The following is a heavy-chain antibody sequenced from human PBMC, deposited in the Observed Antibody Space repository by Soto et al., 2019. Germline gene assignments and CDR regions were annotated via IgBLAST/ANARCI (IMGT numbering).Heavy chain of an antibody. D-gene: IGHD2-15*01. CDR2: ISSSSSYI. V-gene: IGHV3-21*01. CDR1: GFTFSSYS. CDR3: ASGYCSGGSCYAVGYYGMDV. J-gene: IGHJ6*02. Sequence: XESLRLSCAASGFTFSSYSMNWVRQAPGKGLEWVSSISSSSSYIYYADSVKGRFTISRDNAKNSLYLQMNSLRAEDTAVYYCASGYCSGGSCYAVGYYGMDVWGQGTTVTVSS.